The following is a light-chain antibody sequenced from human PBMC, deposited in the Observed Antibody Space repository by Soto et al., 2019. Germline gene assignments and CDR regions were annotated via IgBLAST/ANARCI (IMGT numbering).Light chain of an antibody. J-gene: IGKJ1*01. V-gene: IGKV3-20*01. Sequence: DIAMTPSPCPLSASVGDRVTIPCRASQSINAWLAWYQQKPGQAPRLVIYGASSRATGIPDRFSGSGAGTDFTLTISRLEPEDFAVSYCQQYGSFGQGTKVDLK. CDR2: GAS. CDR1: QSINAW. CDR3: QQYGS.